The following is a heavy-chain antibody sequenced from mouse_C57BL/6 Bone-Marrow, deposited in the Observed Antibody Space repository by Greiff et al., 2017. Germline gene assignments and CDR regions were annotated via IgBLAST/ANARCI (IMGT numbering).Heavy chain of an antibody. D-gene: IGHD2-5*01. CDR2: IHPNSGST. Sequence: QVQLKQPGAELVKPGASVKLSCKASGYTFTSYWMHWVKQRPGQGLEWIGMIHPNSGSTNYNEKFKSKATLTVDKSSSTAYMQLSSLTSEDSAVYYCARRSNYGFAYWGQGTLVTVSA. CDR1: GYTFTSYW. V-gene: IGHV1-64*01. CDR3: ARRSNYGFAY. J-gene: IGHJ3*01.